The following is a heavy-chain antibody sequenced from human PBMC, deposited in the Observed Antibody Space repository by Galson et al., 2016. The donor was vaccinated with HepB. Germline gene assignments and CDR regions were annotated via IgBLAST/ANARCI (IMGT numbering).Heavy chain of an antibody. V-gene: IGHV4-30-4*01. CDR2: IYNSGGT. J-gene: IGHJ4*02. Sequence: TLSLTCTVSGGSISSGAYYWNWIRQPPGKGLEWIGYIYNSGGTYYNPSLKSRVTMSVDTSKKQFSLKLSSVTAADTAVYHCARARTGGPPFFDFWGQGALVTVSS. CDR3: ARARTGGPPFFDF. CDR1: GGSISSGAYY. D-gene: IGHD7-27*01.